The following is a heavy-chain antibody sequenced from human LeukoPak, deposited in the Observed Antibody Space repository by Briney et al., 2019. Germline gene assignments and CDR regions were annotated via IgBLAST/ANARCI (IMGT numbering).Heavy chain of an antibody. Sequence: LETLSLTCTVSGASVTIDYWGWIRQPPGKGLEWIGRISNSGRTYYNPSLKSRVTISVDTSKNQFSLKLSSVTDADTAVYYCARQRTIAAAMYYFDYWGQGTLVTVSS. V-gene: IGHV4-59*05. CDR1: GASVTIDY. CDR3: ARQRTIAAAMYYFDY. D-gene: IGHD6-13*01. CDR2: ISNSGRT. J-gene: IGHJ4*02.